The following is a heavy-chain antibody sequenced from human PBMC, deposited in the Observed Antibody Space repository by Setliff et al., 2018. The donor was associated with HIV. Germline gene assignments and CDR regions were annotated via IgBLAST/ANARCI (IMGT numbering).Heavy chain of an antibody. CDR1: GGSISSSPYY. CDR2: INHSGST. J-gene: IGHJ4*02. CDR3: ARGGGYDRSGYYPFDY. V-gene: IGHV4-39*07. Sequence: SETLSLTCTVSGGSISSSPYYWSWIRQSPEKGLEWIGEINHSGSTNYNPSLKSRVTMSVDTSKNQFSLKLSSVTAADTAVYYCARGGGYDRSGYYPFDYWGQGTPVTVSS. D-gene: IGHD3-22*01.